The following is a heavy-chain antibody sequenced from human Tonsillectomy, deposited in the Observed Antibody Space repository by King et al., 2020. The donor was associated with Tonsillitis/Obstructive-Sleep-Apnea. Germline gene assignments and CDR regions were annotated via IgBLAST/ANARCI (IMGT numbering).Heavy chain of an antibody. V-gene: IGHV4-34*01. Sequence: VQLQQWGAGLLKPSETLSLTCAVYGGSFSGFYWSWIRQPPGKGLEWIGEINHSGSTNYNPSLKSRVTISVDTSKNQFSLKLPSVTAEATAVYYCARGWGGEGARGITFFGVVTPLFFYYMDVWGEGTTVTVSS. CDR1: GGSFSGFY. J-gene: IGHJ6*03. CDR2: INHSGST. D-gene: IGHD3-3*01. CDR3: ARGWGGEGARGITFFGVVTPLFFYYMDV.